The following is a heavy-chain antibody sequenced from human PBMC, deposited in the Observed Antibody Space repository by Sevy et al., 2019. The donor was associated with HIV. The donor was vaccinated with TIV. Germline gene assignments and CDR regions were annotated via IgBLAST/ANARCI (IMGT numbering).Heavy chain of an antibody. J-gene: IGHJ4*02. Sequence: GGSLRLSCAASGFSISGYGMHWVRQAPGKGLEWVAVIWYDGTNREYADSVKGRLTISRDNSKNTLYLQMNSLRVEDMAVYYCAREDIRVAGIGYYFHSWGQGTLVTVSS. CDR1: GFSISGYG. D-gene: IGHD6-19*01. CDR3: AREDIRVAGIGYYFHS. CDR2: IWYDGTNR. V-gene: IGHV3-33*01.